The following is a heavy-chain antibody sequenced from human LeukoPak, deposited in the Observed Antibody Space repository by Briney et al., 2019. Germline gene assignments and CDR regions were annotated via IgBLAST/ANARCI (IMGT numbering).Heavy chain of an antibody. CDR3: ARETFGGVIV. V-gene: IGHV6-1*01. J-gene: IGHJ4*02. Sequence: SQTLSLTCAISVDTVSSDSADWNWIRQSPSRGLEWLGRTYYRSKWYNDYAVSVKSRITINPDTSKNQFSLQLNSVTPEDTAVYYCARETFGGVIVWGQGTLVTVSS. CDR2: TYYRSKWYN. D-gene: IGHD3-16*02. CDR1: VDTVSSDSAD.